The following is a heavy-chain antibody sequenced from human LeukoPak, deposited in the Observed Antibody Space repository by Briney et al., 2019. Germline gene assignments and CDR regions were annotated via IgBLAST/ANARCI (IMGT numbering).Heavy chain of an antibody. J-gene: IGHJ3*02. D-gene: IGHD3-10*01. CDR3: ASPMFGSGSYLYAFDI. CDR1: GGSISSSSYY. V-gene: IGHV4-39*01. Sequence: PETLSLTCTVSGGSISSSSYYWGWIRQPPGKGLEWIGSIYYSGSTYYNPSLKSRVTISVDTSKNQFSLKLSSVTAADTAVYYCASPMFGSGSYLYAFDIWGQGTMVTVSS. CDR2: IYYSGST.